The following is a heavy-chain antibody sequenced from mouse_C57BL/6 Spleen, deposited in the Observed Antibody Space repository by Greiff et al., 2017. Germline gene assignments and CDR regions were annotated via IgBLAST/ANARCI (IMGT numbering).Heavy chain of an antibody. D-gene: IGHD1-1*01. CDR2: ISDGGSYT. CDR1: GFTFSSYA. Sequence: EVHLVESGGGLVKPGGSLKLSCAASGFTFSSYAMSWVRQTPEKRLEWVATISDGGSYTYYPDNVKGRFTISRDNAKNNLYLQMSHLKSEDTAMYYCASSYGSSYYFDYWGQGTTLTVSS. V-gene: IGHV5-4*01. CDR3: ASSYGSSYYFDY. J-gene: IGHJ2*01.